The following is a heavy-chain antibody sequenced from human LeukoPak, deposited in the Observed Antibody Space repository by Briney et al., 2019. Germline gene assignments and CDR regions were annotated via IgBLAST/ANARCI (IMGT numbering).Heavy chain of an antibody. D-gene: IGHD4-17*01. CDR2: VSGSGGST. CDR1: GFTFSDYA. CDR3: AKQVLGTVTTFLFDY. V-gene: IGHV3-23*01. J-gene: IGHJ4*02. Sequence: GGSLRLSCAASGFTFSDYAMSWVRQAPGKGLECVSSVSGSGGSTYYADSAKGRFTISRDNSKNTLYLQMNSLRAEDTAVYYCAKQVLGTVTTFLFDYWGQGTLVTVSS.